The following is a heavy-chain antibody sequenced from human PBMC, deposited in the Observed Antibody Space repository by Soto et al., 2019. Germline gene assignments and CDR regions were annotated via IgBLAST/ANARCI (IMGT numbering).Heavy chain of an antibody. CDR2: IYYSGST. D-gene: IGHD6-13*01. CDR1: GESISGTIYY. Sequence: LQLQESGPGLVKPSETLSLTCIVSGESISGTIYYWGWIRQPPGKGLEWIGSIYYSGSTYYNPSLKSRVXXSXDXXKNHCSLKLTSVTAADPAVYYCARPGGSGWFYFDSWGQGSQVTVSS. J-gene: IGHJ4*02. CDR3: ARPGGSGWFYFDS. V-gene: IGHV4-39*02.